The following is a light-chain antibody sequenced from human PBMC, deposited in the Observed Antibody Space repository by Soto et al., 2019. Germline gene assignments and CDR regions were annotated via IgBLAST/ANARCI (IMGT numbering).Light chain of an antibody. CDR1: QSVLYSSNNKNY. V-gene: IGKV4-1*01. CDR3: QEYYSTPLT. J-gene: IGKJ4*01. CDR2: WAS. Sequence: DIVMTHSPDSLAVSLGERATVNCKSSQSVLYSSNNKNYLAWYQQKPGQPPKLLIYWASTRDSGVPDRFSGSGSGTDFTLTISSLQAEDVAVYYCQEYYSTPLTFGGGNKVLIK.